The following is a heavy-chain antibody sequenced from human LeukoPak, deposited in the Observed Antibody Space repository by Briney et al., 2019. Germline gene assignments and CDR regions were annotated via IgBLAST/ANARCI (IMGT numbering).Heavy chain of an antibody. CDR3: ARDQWELLLPYYYYYGMDV. CDR1: GFTFSSYS. Sequence: KSGGSLRLSCAASGFTFSSYSMNWVRQAPGKGLEWVSSISSSSSYIYYADSVKGRFTISRDNAKNSLYLQMNSLRAEDTAVYYCARDQWELLLPYYYYYGMDVWGQGTTVTVSS. J-gene: IGHJ6*02. CDR2: ISSSSSYI. D-gene: IGHD1-26*01. V-gene: IGHV3-21*01.